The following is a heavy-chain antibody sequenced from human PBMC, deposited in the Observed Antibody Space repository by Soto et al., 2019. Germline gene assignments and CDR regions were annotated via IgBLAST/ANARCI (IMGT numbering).Heavy chain of an antibody. D-gene: IGHD1-26*01. V-gene: IGHV3-23*01. CDR3: AKGEWELLGY. Sequence: GGSLRLSCAASGFTFSSYAMSWVRQAPGKGLEWVSGISGSGGSTYYADSVNGRFTISRDNSKNTLYLQMNSLRAEDTAVYYCAKGEWELLGYWGQGTLVTVSS. CDR2: ISGSGGST. J-gene: IGHJ4*02. CDR1: GFTFSSYA.